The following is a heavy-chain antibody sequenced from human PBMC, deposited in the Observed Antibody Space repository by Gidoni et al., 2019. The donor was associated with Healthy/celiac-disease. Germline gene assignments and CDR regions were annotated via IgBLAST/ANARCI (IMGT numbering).Heavy chain of an antibody. Sequence: QLQLQESGPGLVKPSETLSLTCTVSGGSISSSSYYWGWIRQPPGKGLEGIGSIYYSGSTYYNPSLKSRVTISVDTSKNQFSLKLSSVTAADTAVYYCARSRDYDFWSGYYQSWGQGTLVTVSS. CDR3: ARSRDYDFWSGYYQS. J-gene: IGHJ4*02. V-gene: IGHV4-39*01. D-gene: IGHD3-3*01. CDR1: GGSISSSSYY. CDR2: IYYSGST.